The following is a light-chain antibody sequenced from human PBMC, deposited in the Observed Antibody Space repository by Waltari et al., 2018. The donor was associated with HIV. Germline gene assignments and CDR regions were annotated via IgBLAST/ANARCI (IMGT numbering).Light chain of an antibody. CDR1: ALENKY. CDR2: KDT. Sequence: SYELTQPSSVSVSPGQTARITCSGDALENKYARWFQQKPGQAPILVIYKDTERPSGIPERFSGSSSGTTVTLTISGAQVEDEADYFCYSAADKNVLFGGGTKLTVL. V-gene: IGLV3-27*01. J-gene: IGLJ2*01. CDR3: YSAADKNVL.